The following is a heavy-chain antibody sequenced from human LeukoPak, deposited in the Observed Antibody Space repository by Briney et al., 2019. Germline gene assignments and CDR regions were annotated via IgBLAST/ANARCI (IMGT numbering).Heavy chain of an antibody. Sequence: EPGGSLRLSCAASGFTFSSYELNWVRQAPGKGLEWVSYISDTGSTIYYADSVKGRFTISRDNAKNSLYLQMNSLRAEDTAVYYCARDYYDSSGYYYFDYWGQGTLVTVSS. V-gene: IGHV3-48*03. CDR3: ARDYYDSSGYYYFDY. CDR1: GFTFSSYE. CDR2: ISDTGSTI. D-gene: IGHD3-22*01. J-gene: IGHJ4*02.